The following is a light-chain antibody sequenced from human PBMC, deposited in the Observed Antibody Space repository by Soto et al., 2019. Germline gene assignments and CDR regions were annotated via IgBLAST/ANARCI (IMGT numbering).Light chain of an antibody. CDR2: GNS. Sequence: QSVLTQPPSVSAAPGQKVTMSCSGGSSNMGSYYVPWYQQLPGTAPKLLIYGNSNRPSGVPDRFSGSKSGTSASLAITGLQAEDEADYYCQSYDSSLSVPYVFGTGTKVTVL. CDR3: QSYDSSLSVPYV. CDR1: SSNMGSYY. V-gene: IGLV1-40*01. J-gene: IGLJ1*01.